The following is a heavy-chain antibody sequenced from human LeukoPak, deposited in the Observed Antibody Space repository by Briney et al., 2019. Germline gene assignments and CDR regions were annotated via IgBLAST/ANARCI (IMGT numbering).Heavy chain of an antibody. J-gene: IGHJ4*02. Sequence: ASVKVSCKASGYTFTSYGISWVRQAPGQGLEWMGWISAYNGNTNYAQKLQGRVTMTTDTSTSTAYMELSSLRSEDTAVYYCARPFALQGPERFDYWGQGTLVTVSS. CDR1: GYTFTSYG. CDR3: ARPFALQGPERFDY. D-gene: IGHD1-1*01. CDR2: ISAYNGNT. V-gene: IGHV1-18*01.